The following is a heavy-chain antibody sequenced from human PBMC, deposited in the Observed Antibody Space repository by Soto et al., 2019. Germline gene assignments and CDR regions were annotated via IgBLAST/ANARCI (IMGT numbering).Heavy chain of an antibody. V-gene: IGHV2-5*01. D-gene: IGHD3-22*01. CDR2: IYWNEGK. CDR3: AHSTSGYYFTSFHL. J-gene: IGHJ1*01. Sequence: QITLKDSGPTLAKPTQTLTLTCTFSGFSISTRGVSVGWFRKPPGKALEWLARIYWNEGKRYTPSLKSRLTISKDTSKDHVVLSMTDMEPAYTATYFCAHSTSGYYFTSFHLWGQGTLVTVS. CDR1: GFSISTRGVS.